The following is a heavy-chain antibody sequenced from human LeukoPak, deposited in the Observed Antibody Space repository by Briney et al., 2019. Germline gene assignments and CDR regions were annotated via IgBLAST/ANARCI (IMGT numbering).Heavy chain of an antibody. CDR3: TKVADSTGTTGIFTLYWFDP. CDR2: INPNSGGT. Sequence: ASVKVSCKASGYTFTYYYIHSVRQAPGQGLEWMGWINPNSGGTNYAQKFQDRVTMTRYTSISTASMELSRLASGDTAVYYCTKVADSTGTTGIFTLYWFDPWGQGTLVTVSS. V-gene: IGHV1-2*02. D-gene: IGHD1-1*01. CDR1: GYTFTYYY. J-gene: IGHJ5*02.